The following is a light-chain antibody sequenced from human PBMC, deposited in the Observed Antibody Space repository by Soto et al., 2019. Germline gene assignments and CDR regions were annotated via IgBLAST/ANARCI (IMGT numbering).Light chain of an antibody. CDR3: HQYNIWPPLL. CDR1: QSVRSN. CDR2: GAS. V-gene: IGKV3-15*01. Sequence: EIVMTQSPATLSVSPGESATISCRASQSVRSNLAWYQQKPGKAPRLLIYGASTRDTGIPARFSGSGSGTEYTLTIGGLQSEDFAVYYCHQYNIWPPLLFGGGTKVDIK. J-gene: IGKJ4*01.